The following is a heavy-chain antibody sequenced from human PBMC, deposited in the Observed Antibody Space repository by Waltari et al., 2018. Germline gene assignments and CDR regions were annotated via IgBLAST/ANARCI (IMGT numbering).Heavy chain of an antibody. D-gene: IGHD3-10*01. V-gene: IGHV4-61*02. CDR1: GGSINSGDHY. J-gene: IGHJ4*02. CDR3: AIMVRGIMGGVDY. CDR2: VYRSGVT. Sequence: QVQLQESGPGLVKPSQTLSLTCTVPGGSINSGDHYWNWIRQPAGKGLEWIGRVYRSGVTNYNPSLKSRVSISLDTSKNQFSLRLNSVTAADTAVYYCAIMVRGIMGGVDYWGQGTLVIVSS.